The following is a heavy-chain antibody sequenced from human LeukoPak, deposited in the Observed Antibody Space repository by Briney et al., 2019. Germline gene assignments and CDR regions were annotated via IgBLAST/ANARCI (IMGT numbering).Heavy chain of an antibody. CDR1: GYAFTGNY. Sequence: ASVKVSCKASGYAFTGNYMHWVRQAPGQGLEWMGWINPNSGGTNYAQDFHGRVTMTRDTSISTAYMELSRLRSDDTAVYYCERARDSGNLAWGQGTLVTVSS. J-gene: IGHJ5*02. V-gene: IGHV1-2*02. CDR3: ERARDSGNLA. CDR2: INPNSGGT. D-gene: IGHD1-26*01.